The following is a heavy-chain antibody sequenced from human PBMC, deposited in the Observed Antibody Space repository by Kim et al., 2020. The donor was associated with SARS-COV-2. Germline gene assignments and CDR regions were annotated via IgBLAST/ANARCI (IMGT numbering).Heavy chain of an antibody. CDR3: ATSSIAAHNWFDP. CDR1: GYTLTELS. V-gene: IGHV1-24*01. J-gene: IGHJ5*02. Sequence: ASVKVSCKVSGYTLTELSMHWVRQAPGKGLEWMGGFDPEDGETIYAQKFQGRVTMTEDTSTDTAYMELSSLRSEDTAMYYCATSSIAAHNWFDPWGQGTLVTVSS. D-gene: IGHD6-6*01. CDR2: FDPEDGET.